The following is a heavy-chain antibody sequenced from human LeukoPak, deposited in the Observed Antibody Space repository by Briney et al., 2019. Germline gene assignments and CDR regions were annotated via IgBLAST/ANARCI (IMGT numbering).Heavy chain of an antibody. J-gene: IGHJ3*02. CDR1: GFTVSGNY. D-gene: IGHD4-23*01. Sequence: GGSLRLSCAASGFTVSGNYMTWVRQAPGKGLEWVSVFYGGDGTYYADSVKGRFTISRDNSTNTLYLQMDSLRAEDTAVYYCARPLYGGRDPFDIWGQGTMVTVSS. CDR2: FYGGDGT. V-gene: IGHV3-53*01. CDR3: ARPLYGGRDPFDI.